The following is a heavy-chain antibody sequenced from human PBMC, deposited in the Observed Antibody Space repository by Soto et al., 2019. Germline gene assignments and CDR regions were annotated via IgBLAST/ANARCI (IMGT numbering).Heavy chain of an antibody. CDR1: GGSISSYY. CDR2: IYYSGST. V-gene: IGHV4-59*01. CDR3: AREQGDYGSGSSQTNWFDP. Sequence: QVQLQESGPGLVKPSETLSLTCTVSGGSISSYYWSWIRQPPGKGLEWIGYIYYSGSTNYNPSLKSRVTISVDTSKNQFSLKLSSVTAADMAVYYCAREQGDYGSGSSQTNWFDPWGQGTLVTVSS. J-gene: IGHJ5*02. D-gene: IGHD3-10*01.